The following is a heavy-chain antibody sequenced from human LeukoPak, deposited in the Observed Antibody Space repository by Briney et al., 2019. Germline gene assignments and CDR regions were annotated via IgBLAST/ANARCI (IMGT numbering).Heavy chain of an antibody. CDR3: ARGAMVRTPTPYYFDY. CDR1: GYTFTSYD. J-gene: IGHJ4*02. Sequence: ASVKVSCKASGYTFTSYDINWVRQATGQGLEWMGWMNPNSGNTNYAQKLQGRVTMTTDTSTSTAYMELRSLRSDDTAVYYCARGAMVRTPTPYYFDYWGQGTLVTVSS. D-gene: IGHD3-10*01. V-gene: IGHV1-18*01. CDR2: MNPNSGNT.